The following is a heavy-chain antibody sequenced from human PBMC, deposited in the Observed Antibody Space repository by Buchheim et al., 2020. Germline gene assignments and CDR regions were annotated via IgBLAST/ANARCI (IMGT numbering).Heavy chain of an antibody. CDR2: ISYDGSNK. Sequence: QVQLVESGGGVVQPGRSLRLSCAASGFTFSSYGMHWVRQAPGKGLEWVAVISYDGSNKYYADSVKGRFTISRDNSKNTLYLQMNSLRAEDTAVYYCAKRGDYGDRWYGMDVWGQGTT. D-gene: IGHD4-17*01. J-gene: IGHJ6*02. CDR3: AKRGDYGDRWYGMDV. CDR1: GFTFSSYG. V-gene: IGHV3-30*18.